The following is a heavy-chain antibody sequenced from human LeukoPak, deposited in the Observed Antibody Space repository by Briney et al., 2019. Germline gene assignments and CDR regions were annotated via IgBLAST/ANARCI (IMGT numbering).Heavy chain of an antibody. J-gene: IGHJ6*02. CDR3: AKDLGGLYYYYYGMDV. Sequence: GGSLRLSCAASGFTFSSYAMSWVRQAPGKGLEWVSAISGSGGSTYYADSVKGRFTISRDNSKNTLYLQMNSLRAEDTAVYYCAKDLGGLYYYYYGMDVWGQGTTVTVSS. CDR1: GFTFSSYA. D-gene: IGHD3-16*01. CDR2: ISGSGGST. V-gene: IGHV3-23*01.